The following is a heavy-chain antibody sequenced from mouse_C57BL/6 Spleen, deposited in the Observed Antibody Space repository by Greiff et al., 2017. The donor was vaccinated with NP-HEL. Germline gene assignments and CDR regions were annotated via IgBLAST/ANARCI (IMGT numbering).Heavy chain of an antibody. CDR2: INPYNGGT. V-gene: IGHV1-19*01. D-gene: IGHD2-5*01. J-gene: IGHJ2*01. CDR3: ARNSNYVLFDY. CDR1: GYTFTDYY. Sequence: VQLKQSGPVLVKPGASVKMSCKASGYTFTDYYMNWVKQSHGKSLEWIGVINPYNGGTSYNQKFKGKATLTVDKSSSTAYMELNSLTSEDSAVYYCARNSNYVLFDYWGQGTTLTVSS.